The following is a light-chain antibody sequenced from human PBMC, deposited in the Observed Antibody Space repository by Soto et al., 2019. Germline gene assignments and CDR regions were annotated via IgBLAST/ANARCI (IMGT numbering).Light chain of an antibody. CDR1: SSNIGSNT. CDR2: SNN. J-gene: IGLJ2*01. V-gene: IGLV1-44*01. CDR3: AAWDDSLNGVV. Sequence: QSVLTQPPSASATPGQRVTISCSGSSSNIGSNTVNWYQHLPGTAPKLLIYSNNQRPSGVPDRFSGSKSGTSASLAISGLQCEDEADYYCAAWDDSLNGVVFGGGTKLTVL.